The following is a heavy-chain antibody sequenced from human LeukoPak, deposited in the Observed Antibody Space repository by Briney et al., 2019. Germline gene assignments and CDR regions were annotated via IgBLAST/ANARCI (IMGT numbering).Heavy chain of an antibody. CDR2: IYYSGST. CDR1: GGSISSSSYY. CDR3: ARGDYGDYPFDY. V-gene: IGHV4-39*07. D-gene: IGHD4-17*01. J-gene: IGHJ4*02. Sequence: SETLSLTCTVSGGSISSSSYYWGWIRQPPGKGLEWIGSIYYSGSTYYNPSLKSRVTISVDTSKNQFSLKLSSVTAADTAVYYCARGDYGDYPFDYWGQGTLVTVSS.